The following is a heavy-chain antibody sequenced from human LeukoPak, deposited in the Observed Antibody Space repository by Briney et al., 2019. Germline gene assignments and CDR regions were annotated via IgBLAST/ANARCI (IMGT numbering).Heavy chain of an antibody. CDR2: ISSSSSYI. D-gene: IGHD3-22*01. Sequence: PGGSLRLSCAASGFTFSSYSMNWVRQAPGKGLEWVSSISSSSSYIYYADSVKGRFTISRDNAKNSLYLQMNSLRAEDTAVYYCAPRIYYYDSSGYYTHNYNWFDPWGQGTLVTVSP. J-gene: IGHJ5*02. CDR3: APRIYYYDSSGYYTHNYNWFDP. V-gene: IGHV3-21*01. CDR1: GFTFSSYS.